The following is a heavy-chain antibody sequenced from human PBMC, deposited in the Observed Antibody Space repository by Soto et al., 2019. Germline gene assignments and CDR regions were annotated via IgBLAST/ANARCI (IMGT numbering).Heavy chain of an antibody. CDR2: INPSGGST. V-gene: IGHV1-46*01. CDR3: ARESGDYPTGPSLYYYYYGMDV. CDR1: GYTFTSYY. J-gene: IGHJ6*02. D-gene: IGHD4-17*01. Sequence: ASVKVSCKASGYTFTSYYMHWVRQAPGQGLEWMGIINPSGGSTSYAQKFQGRVTTTRDTSTSTVYMELSSLRSEDTAVYYCARESGDYPTGPSLYYYYYGMDVWGQGTTVTVSS.